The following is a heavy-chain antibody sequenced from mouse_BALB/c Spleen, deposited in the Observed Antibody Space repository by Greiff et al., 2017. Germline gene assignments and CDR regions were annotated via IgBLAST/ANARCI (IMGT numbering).Heavy chain of an antibody. J-gene: IGHJ1*01. CDR3: ARSDTTAHWYFDV. D-gene: IGHD1-2*01. Sequence: QVQLKESGAELVRPGVSVKISCKGSGYTFTDYAMHWVKQSHAKSLEWIGVISTYYGDASYNQKFKGKATMTVDKSSSTAYMELARLTSEDSAIYYCARSDTTAHWYFDVWGAGTTVTVSS. V-gene: IGHV1S137*01. CDR1: GYTFTDYA. CDR2: ISTYYGDA.